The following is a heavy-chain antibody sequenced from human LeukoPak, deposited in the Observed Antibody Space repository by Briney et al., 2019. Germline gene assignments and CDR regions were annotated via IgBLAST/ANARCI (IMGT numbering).Heavy chain of an antibody. CDR1: GFTFSSYA. CDR2: ISYDGSNK. CDR3: ARDKVVVVITIADY. D-gene: IGHD3-22*01. Sequence: GGSLRLSCAASGFTFSSYAMHWVRQAPGKGLEWVAVISYDGSNKYYADSVKGRFTISRDNSKNTLYLQMNSLRAEDTAVYYCARDKVVVVITIADYWGQGTLVTVSS. V-gene: IGHV3-30-3*01. J-gene: IGHJ4*02.